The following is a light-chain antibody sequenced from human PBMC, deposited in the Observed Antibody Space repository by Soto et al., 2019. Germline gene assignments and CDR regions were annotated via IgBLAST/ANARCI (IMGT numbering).Light chain of an antibody. J-gene: IGLJ3*02. CDR1: SRNVDVYNY. V-gene: IGLV2-8*01. CDR2: EVN. CDR3: SSYAGSDIGV. Sequence: QYALTQPPSASGSPGQSVTISCTGTSRNVDVYNYVSWFQQHPGKAPKLIIYEVNKRPSGVPDRFSGSKSGNTASLTVSGLQAEDEADYYCSSYAGSDIGVFGGGTKLTVL.